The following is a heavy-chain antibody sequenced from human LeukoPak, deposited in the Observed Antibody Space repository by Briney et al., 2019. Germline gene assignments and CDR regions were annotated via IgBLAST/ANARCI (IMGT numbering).Heavy chain of an antibody. V-gene: IGHV4-61*02. CDR2: IYTSGST. J-gene: IGHJ6*03. CDR1: GGSISSGSYY. Sequence: PSRTLSLTCTVSGGSISSGSYYWSWIRQPAGKGLEWIGRIYTSGSTNYNPSLKSRVTISVDTSKNQFSLKLSSVTAADTAVYYCAREEDIVVVPAALYYYYMDVWGKGTTVTVSS. CDR3: AREEDIVVVPAALYYYYMDV. D-gene: IGHD2-2*01.